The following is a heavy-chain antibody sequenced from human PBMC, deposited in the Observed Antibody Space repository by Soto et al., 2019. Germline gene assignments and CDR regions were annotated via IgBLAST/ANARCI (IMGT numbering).Heavy chain of an antibody. D-gene: IGHD5-12*01. CDR2: ISVSGSST. CDR1: GFTFSSYA. J-gene: IGHJ3*02. CDR3: ARDPTPKGYSGYDLAVRGAFDI. Sequence: TGGSLRLSCAASGFTFSSYAMSWVRQAPGKGLAWVSGISVSGSSTYYADSVKGRFTISRDNAKNSLYLQMNSLRAEDTAVYYCARDPTPKGYSGYDLAVRGAFDIWGQGTMVTVSS. V-gene: IGHV3-23*01.